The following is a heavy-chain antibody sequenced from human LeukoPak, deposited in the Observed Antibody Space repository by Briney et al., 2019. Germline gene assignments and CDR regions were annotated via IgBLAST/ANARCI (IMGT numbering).Heavy chain of an antibody. J-gene: IGHJ4*02. V-gene: IGHV3-7*03. CDR1: GFTFSTSW. D-gene: IGHD5-12*01. CDR2: IKKDGSET. Sequence: GGSLRLSCAASGFTFSTSWMSWVRQVPGKGLEWVANIKKDGSETYCVDSVKGRFTISRDNAKNSLYLQMSSLRAEDTAMYYCARGRYSGTTYYFDYWGQGTLVTVSS. CDR3: ARGRYSGTTYYFDY.